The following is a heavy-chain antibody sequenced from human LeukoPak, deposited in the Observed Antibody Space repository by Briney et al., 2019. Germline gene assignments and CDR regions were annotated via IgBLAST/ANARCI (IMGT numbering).Heavy chain of an antibody. J-gene: IGHJ3*01. D-gene: IGHD6-25*01. V-gene: IGHV3-74*01. CDR1: GFTFSSHW. CDR2: VNGPGDWT. CDR3: AREVFEGQRQSDAFDV. Sequence: PGGSLRLSCAASGFTFSSHWMLWVRQPPGEGLVWVSRVNGPGDWTHYADSVRGRFIISRDNAENTISLQMNNLRAEDTAVYFCAREVFEGQRQSDAFDVWGQGTMVTVSS.